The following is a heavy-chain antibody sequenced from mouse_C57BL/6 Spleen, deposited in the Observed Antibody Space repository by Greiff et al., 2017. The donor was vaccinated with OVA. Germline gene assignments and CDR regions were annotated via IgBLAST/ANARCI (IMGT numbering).Heavy chain of an antibody. Sequence: DVKLVESGGGLVKPGGSLKLSCEASGFTFSDYGMHWVRQAPEKGLEWVAYISSGSSTIYYEDTVKGRFTISRDNAKNTLFLQMTSLTSEDTAMYYCARSYYGSSPYYWGKGTTLTVSS. D-gene: IGHD1-1*01. CDR1: GFTFSDYG. V-gene: IGHV5-17*01. CDR3: ARSYYGSSPYY. J-gene: IGHJ2*01. CDR2: ISSGSSTI.